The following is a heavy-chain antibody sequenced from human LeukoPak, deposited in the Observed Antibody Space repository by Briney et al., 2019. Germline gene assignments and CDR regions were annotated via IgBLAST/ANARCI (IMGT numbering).Heavy chain of an antibody. CDR1: GGSFSGYY. Sequence: SETLSLTCAVYGGSFSGYYWSWIRQPPGKGLEWIGEINHSGSTNYIPSLKSRVTISVDTSKNQFSLKLSSVTAADTAVYYCARGRMELLWFGEMHNWFDPWGQGTLVTVSS. J-gene: IGHJ5*02. CDR2: INHSGST. V-gene: IGHV4-34*01. D-gene: IGHD3-10*01. CDR3: ARGRMELLWFGEMHNWFDP.